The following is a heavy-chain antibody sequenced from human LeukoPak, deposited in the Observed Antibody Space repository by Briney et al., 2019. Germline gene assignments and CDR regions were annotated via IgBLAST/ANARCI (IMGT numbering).Heavy chain of an antibody. J-gene: IGHJ4*02. V-gene: IGHV4-34*01. CDR2: INHSGST. CDR3: AREVAAAGVFDY. D-gene: IGHD6-13*01. CDR1: GGSFSGYY. Sequence: SETLSLTCAVYGGSFSGYYWSWIRQPPGKGLEWIGEINHSGSTNYNPSLKSRVTISVDTSKNQFSLKLSSVTAADTAVYYCAREVAAAGVFDYWGQGTLVTVSS.